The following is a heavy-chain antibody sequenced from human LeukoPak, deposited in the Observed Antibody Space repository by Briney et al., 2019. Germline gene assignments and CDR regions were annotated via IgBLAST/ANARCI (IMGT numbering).Heavy chain of an antibody. J-gene: IGHJ4*02. Sequence: GGSLRLTCAASGFTFSNYWMGWVRQAPGKRPEWVANMNIDGSEKYYADSVKGRFSISRDNARNSVYLQMASLRVEDTAVYYCARDPVEWELLLDYWGQGTLVTVSS. D-gene: IGHD1-26*01. V-gene: IGHV3-7*01. CDR2: MNIDGSEK. CDR1: GFTFSNYW. CDR3: ARDPVEWELLLDY.